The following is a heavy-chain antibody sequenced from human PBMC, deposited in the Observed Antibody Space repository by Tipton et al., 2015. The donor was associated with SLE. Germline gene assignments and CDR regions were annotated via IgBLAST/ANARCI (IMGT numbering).Heavy chain of an antibody. CDR2: IKQDGSEK. Sequence: SLRLSCAASGFPFSAYWMTWVRQAPGRGLECVANIKQDGSEKSYVDSVKGRLTISRDNTKNSLYLQMNSLRVEDTAVYYCARGRRGFSGYERLDYWGQGSQVTVSS. CDR3: ARGRRGFSGYERLDY. CDR1: GFPFSAYW. D-gene: IGHD5-12*01. J-gene: IGHJ4*02. V-gene: IGHV3-7*01.